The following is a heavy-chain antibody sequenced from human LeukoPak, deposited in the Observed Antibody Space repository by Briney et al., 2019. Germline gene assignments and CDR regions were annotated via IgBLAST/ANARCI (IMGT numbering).Heavy chain of an antibody. Sequence: SVKVSCKASGGTFSSYAFSWVRQAPGQGLEWMGRIIPILEIANYAQKFQGRVTITADKSTTTAYMEPSRLRSEDTAVYYCARAAGGSQLLPEKYGMDVWGQGTTVTVSS. D-gene: IGHD4-23*01. J-gene: IGHJ6*02. V-gene: IGHV1-69*04. CDR3: ARAAGGSQLLPEKYGMDV. CDR1: GGTFSSYA. CDR2: IIPILEIA.